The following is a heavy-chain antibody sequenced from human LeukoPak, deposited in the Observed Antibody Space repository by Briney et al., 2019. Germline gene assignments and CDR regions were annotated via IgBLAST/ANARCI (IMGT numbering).Heavy chain of an antibody. Sequence: SGTLSLTCAVSGGSISSSNWWSWVRQPPGKGLEWIGEIYHSGSTNYNPSLKSRVTISVDKSKNQFSLKLSSVTAADAAVYYCQRGVSSWSYNWFDPWGQGTLVTVSS. D-gene: IGHD6-13*01. J-gene: IGHJ5*02. CDR1: GGSISSSNW. CDR3: QRGVSSWSYNWFDP. CDR2: IYHSGST. V-gene: IGHV4-4*02.